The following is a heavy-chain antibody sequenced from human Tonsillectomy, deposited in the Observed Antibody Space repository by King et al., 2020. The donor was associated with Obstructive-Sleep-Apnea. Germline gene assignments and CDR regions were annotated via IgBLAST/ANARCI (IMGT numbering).Heavy chain of an antibody. CDR2: ISYSVGT. CDR1: GGSIRSYY. CDR3: VRPANVLTGYPFEY. V-gene: IGHV4-59*08. J-gene: IGHJ4*02. Sequence: HVQLQESGPGLVKHSETLSLTCTVSGGSIRSYYCSWGRQPPGKGLGWMGYISYSVGTIYYPSLKSRGTISLDTSKNQFSLKLSAVTAADTAVYYCVRPANVLTGYPFEYWGQGTLVTVSS. D-gene: IGHD3-9*01.